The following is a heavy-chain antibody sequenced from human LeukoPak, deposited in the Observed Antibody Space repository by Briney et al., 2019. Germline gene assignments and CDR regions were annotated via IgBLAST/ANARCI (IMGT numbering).Heavy chain of an antibody. CDR2: INPNSGGT. J-gene: IGHJ5*02. CDR3: ARARGLVVVPAAIEWFDP. CDR1: GYTFTGYY. Sequence: ASVKVSCKASGYTFTGYYMHWVRQAPGQGLEWMGWINPNSGGTNYAQKFQGRVTMTRDTSISTAYMELSRLRSDDTAVYYCARARGLVVVPAAIEWFDPWGQGTLVTVSS. V-gene: IGHV1-2*02. D-gene: IGHD2-2*01.